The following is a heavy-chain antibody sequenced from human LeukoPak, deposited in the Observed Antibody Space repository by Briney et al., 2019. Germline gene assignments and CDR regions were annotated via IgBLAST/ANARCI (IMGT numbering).Heavy chain of an antibody. CDR1: GGSISSYY. CDR2: IYYSGST. D-gene: IGHD1/OR15-1a*01. Sequence: SETLSLTCTVSGGSISSYYWSWIRQPPGKGLERIGYIYYSGSTNYNPSLKSRVTISVDTSKNQFSLKLSSVTAADTAVYYCARGTYNWNNYGMDVWGQGTTVTVSS. CDR3: ARGTYNWNNYGMDV. V-gene: IGHV4-59*01. J-gene: IGHJ6*02.